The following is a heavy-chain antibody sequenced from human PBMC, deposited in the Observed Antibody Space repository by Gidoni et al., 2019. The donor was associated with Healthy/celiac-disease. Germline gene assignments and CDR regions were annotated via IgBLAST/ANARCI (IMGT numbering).Heavy chain of an antibody. J-gene: IGHJ5*02. CDR1: GYTFTSYY. CDR3: ARGLYDFWSGYYRTSRNWFDP. Sequence: QVQLVQSGAEVKKPGASVKVSCKASGYTFTSYYMHLGRQAPGQGLEGMGIINPSGGSTSYAQKFQGRVTMTRDTSTSTVYMELSSLRSEDTAVYYCARGLYDFWSGYYRTSRNWFDPWGQGTLVTVSS. CDR2: INPSGGST. V-gene: IGHV1-46*01. D-gene: IGHD3-3*01.